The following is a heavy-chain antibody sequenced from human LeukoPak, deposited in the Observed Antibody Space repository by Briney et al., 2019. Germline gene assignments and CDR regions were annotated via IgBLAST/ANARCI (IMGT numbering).Heavy chain of an antibody. Sequence: SETLSLTCTVSGGSISSSSYYWGWIRQPPGKGLEWIGSIYYSGSTYYNPSLKSRVTISVYTSKSQFSLKLSSVTAADTAVYYCASISTIAAAGNAFDYWGQGTLVTVSS. CDR2: IYYSGST. CDR1: GGSISSSSYY. D-gene: IGHD6-13*01. V-gene: IGHV4-39*01. J-gene: IGHJ4*02. CDR3: ASISTIAAAGNAFDY.